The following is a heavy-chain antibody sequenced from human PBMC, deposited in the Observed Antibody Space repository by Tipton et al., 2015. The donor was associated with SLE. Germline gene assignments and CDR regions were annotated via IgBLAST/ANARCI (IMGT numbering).Heavy chain of an antibody. CDR2: IYYSGST. V-gene: IGHV4-59*07. J-gene: IGHJ4*02. D-gene: IGHD1-7*01. CDR1: GGSISSYY. CDR3: AITGTTEY. Sequence: TLSLTCTVSGGSISSYYWSWIRQPPGKGLGWIGYIYYSGSTNYNPSLKSRVTISVDTSKNQFSLKLSSVTAADTAVYYCAITGTTEYWGQGTLVTVSS.